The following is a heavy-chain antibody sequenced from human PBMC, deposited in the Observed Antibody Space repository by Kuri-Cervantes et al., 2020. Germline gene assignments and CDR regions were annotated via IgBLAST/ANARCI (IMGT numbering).Heavy chain of an antibody. Sequence: GSLRLSCTVSGGSISSYYWSWIRQPPGKGLEWIGYIYYSGSTYYNPSLKSRVTISVDTSKNQFSLKLSSVTAADTAVYYCARAGRYYYGSGSLPLDYWGQGTLVTVSS. D-gene: IGHD3-10*01. V-gene: IGHV4-59*12. CDR3: ARAGRYYYGSGSLPLDY. J-gene: IGHJ4*02. CDR2: IYYSGST. CDR1: GGSISSYY.